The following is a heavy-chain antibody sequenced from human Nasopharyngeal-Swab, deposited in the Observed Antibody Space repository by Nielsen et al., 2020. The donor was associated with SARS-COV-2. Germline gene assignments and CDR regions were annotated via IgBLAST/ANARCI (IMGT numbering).Heavy chain of an antibody. V-gene: IGHV3-74*01. CDR2: INSDGSST. D-gene: IGHD3-10*01. Sequence: WIRQPPGKGLVWVSRINSDGSSTSYTDSVKGRFTTSRDNAKNTLYLQMNSLRAEDTAVYYCARDLLWFGETLDYWGQGTLVTVSS. CDR3: ARDLLWFGETLDY. J-gene: IGHJ4*02.